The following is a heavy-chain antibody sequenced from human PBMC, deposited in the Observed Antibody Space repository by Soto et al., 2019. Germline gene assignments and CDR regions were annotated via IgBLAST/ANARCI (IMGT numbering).Heavy chain of an antibody. CDR3: ARKAWTRLDY. J-gene: IGHJ4*02. Sequence: QLRLQESGPGLVKPSGTLSLTCTASGGSISTSVWWTWVRLPPGKGLQWIGEVFHDGNTNYNPSLQSRLSISVDKSTSQFSLRLTSVTAADTAVYYCARKAWTRLDYWGQGALVTVSS. D-gene: IGHD1-1*01. CDR2: VFHDGNT. CDR1: GGSISTSVW. V-gene: IGHV4-4*02.